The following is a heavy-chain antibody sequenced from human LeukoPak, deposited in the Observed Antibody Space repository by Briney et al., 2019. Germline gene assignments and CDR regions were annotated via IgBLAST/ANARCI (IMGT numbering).Heavy chain of an antibody. Sequence: GASVKVSCKASGYTFTSYYMHWVRQAPGQGLEWMGIINPSGGSTSYAQKFQGRVTMTSDTSTSTVYMELSSLRSEDTAVYYCASLASGSSGYGFHGMDVWGQGTTVTVSS. CDR2: INPSGGST. CDR1: GYTFTSYY. D-gene: IGHD3-22*01. V-gene: IGHV1-46*01. CDR3: ASLASGSSGYGFHGMDV. J-gene: IGHJ6*02.